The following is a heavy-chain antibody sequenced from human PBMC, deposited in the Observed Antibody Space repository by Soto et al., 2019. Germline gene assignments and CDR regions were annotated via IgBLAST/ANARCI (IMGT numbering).Heavy chain of an antibody. CDR2: IYYSGST. CDR3: AKGRSYYYYYGVDV. CDR1: GGSINSGGYY. J-gene: IGHJ6*02. Sequence: SETLSLTCTVSGGSINSGGYYWSWIRQHPGKGLEWIGYIYYSGSTYYNPSLKSRVTISVDTSKNQFSLKLSSVTAADTALYYCAKGRSYYYYYGVDVWGQGTTVTVSS. V-gene: IGHV4-31*03.